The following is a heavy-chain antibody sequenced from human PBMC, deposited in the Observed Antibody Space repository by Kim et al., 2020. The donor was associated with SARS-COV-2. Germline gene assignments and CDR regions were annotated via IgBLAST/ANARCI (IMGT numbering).Heavy chain of an antibody. V-gene: IGHV3-30-3*01. Sequence: GGSLRLSCAASGFTFSSYAMHWVRQAPGKGLEWVAVISYDGSNKYYADSVKGRFTISRDNSKNTLYLQMNSLRAEDTAVYYCARAPTDTIVVVIFEVILGYFDYWGQGTLVTVSS. J-gene: IGHJ4*02. D-gene: IGHD3-22*01. CDR1: GFTFSSYA. CDR2: ISYDGSNK. CDR3: ARAPTDTIVVVIFEVILGYFDY.